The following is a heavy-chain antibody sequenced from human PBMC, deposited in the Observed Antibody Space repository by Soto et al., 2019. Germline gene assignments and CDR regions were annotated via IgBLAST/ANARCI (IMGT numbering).Heavy chain of an antibody. J-gene: IGHJ4*02. V-gene: IGHV4-59*08. CDR3: ARGSTGYSSSWYRY. D-gene: IGHD6-13*01. CDR1: GGSISSYY. Sequence: SEPLSLTCTVSGGSISSYYWSWIRQPPGKGLEWIGYIYNSWSTNYNPSLKSRVTISVDTSKNQFSLKLSSVTAADTAVYYCARGSTGYSSSWYRYWGQGTLVTVSS. CDR2: IYNSWST.